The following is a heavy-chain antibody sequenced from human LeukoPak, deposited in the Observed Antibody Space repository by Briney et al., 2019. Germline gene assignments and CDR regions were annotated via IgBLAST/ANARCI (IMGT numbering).Heavy chain of an antibody. CDR3: ARHSLIAVAGKYFDL. V-gene: IGHV4-59*08. CDR2: IYYSGST. Sequence: SETLSLTCTVSGGSISSYYWSWIRQPPGKGLEWIGYIYYSGSTNYNPSLKSRVTISVDTSKNQFSLKLSSVTAADTAVYYCARHSLIAVAGKYFDLWGRGTLVTVSS. J-gene: IGHJ2*01. D-gene: IGHD6-19*01. CDR1: GGSISSYY.